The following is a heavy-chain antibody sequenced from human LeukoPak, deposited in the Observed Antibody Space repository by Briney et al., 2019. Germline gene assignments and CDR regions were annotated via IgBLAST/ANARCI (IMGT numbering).Heavy chain of an antibody. D-gene: IGHD3-3*01. Sequence: SETLSLTCTVSGGSISSYYWSWIRQPPGKGLEWIGRIYTSGSTNYNPSHKSRVTISVDTSKNQFSLKLSSVTAADTAVYYCAMAPVDFWSGYRNYYYMDVWGKGTTVTVSS. J-gene: IGHJ6*03. CDR3: AMAPVDFWSGYRNYYYMDV. CDR2: IYTSGST. V-gene: IGHV4-4*08. CDR1: GGSISSYY.